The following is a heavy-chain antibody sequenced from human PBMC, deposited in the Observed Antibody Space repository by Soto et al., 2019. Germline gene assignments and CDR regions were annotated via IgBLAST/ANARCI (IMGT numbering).Heavy chain of an antibody. V-gene: IGHV4-30-4*01. D-gene: IGHD2-21*01. CDR2: IYYSGST. CDR3: ARGDWPTQMDV. Sequence: PSETLSLTCTVSGGSISSGDYYWSWIRQPPGKGLEWIGYIYYSGSTYYNPSLKSRVTISVDTSKNQFSLRLSSVTAADTAVYYCARGDWPTQMDVWGQGTTVTASS. CDR1: GGSISSGDYY. J-gene: IGHJ6*02.